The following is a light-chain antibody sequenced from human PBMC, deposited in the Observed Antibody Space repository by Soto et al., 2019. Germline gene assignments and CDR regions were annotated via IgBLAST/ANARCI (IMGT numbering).Light chain of an antibody. V-gene: IGKV4-1*01. CDR1: QSVLYSSNNKNY. Sequence: DIVMTQSPDSLAVSLGERATINCKSSQSVLYSSNNKNYLAWYQQKPGQPPKLLIYWASTRESGVPDRFSGSGSGTDFTLTISSLQAEHVAVYYCQQCYNTPYTFGQGTKVEIK. CDR2: WAS. J-gene: IGKJ2*01. CDR3: QQCYNTPYT.